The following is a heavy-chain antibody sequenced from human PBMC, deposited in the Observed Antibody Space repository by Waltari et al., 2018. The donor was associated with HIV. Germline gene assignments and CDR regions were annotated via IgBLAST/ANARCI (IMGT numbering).Heavy chain of an antibody. V-gene: IGHV4-34*01. CDR2: IYHSGFT. Sequence: QEQLQQWGAGLLKSSETLSLTCAVYVGSLSGYYWSWIRQSPGKGLEWSGDIYHSGFTKINPSRKSRVSLSVDTSKNQFSLKLASVTAADTSVYYCARGRMTTVTTPPVYHFDLWGRGSRVIVSA. CDR1: VGSLSGYY. J-gene: IGHJ2*01. D-gene: IGHD4-17*01. CDR3: ARGRMTTVTTPPVYHFDL.